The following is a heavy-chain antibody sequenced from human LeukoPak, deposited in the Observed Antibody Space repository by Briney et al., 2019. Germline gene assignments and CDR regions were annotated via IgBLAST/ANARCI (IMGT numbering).Heavy chain of an antibody. J-gene: IGHJ4*02. CDR3: ARDYGANVFDY. V-gene: IGHV3-23*03. CDR1: GFTFSSYA. Sequence: GGSLRLSCAASGFTFSSYAMSWFRKAPGKGLEWVSVIYSGGSTYYADSVKGRFTISRDNSKNTLSLQMNSLRAEDTAVYYCARDYGANVFDYWGQGTLVTASS. D-gene: IGHD4-23*01. CDR2: IYSGGST.